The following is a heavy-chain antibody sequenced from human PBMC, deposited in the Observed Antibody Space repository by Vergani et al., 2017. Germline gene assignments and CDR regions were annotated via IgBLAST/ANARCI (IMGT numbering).Heavy chain of an antibody. CDR3: ARHSTVEWLVKLGWIDP. V-gene: IGHV4-39*01. Sequence: QLQLQESGPGLVKLSATLSLTCSVSGASIRSSNYYWGWIRQPPGKGLEWIASIYYSGSTYYNPSLKSRVTISVDTSKNQSSLKLSSVTAADTAVYFCARHSTVEWLVKLGWIDPWGQGILVTVSS. CDR2: IYYSGST. CDR1: GASIRSSNYY. J-gene: IGHJ5*02. D-gene: IGHD6-19*01.